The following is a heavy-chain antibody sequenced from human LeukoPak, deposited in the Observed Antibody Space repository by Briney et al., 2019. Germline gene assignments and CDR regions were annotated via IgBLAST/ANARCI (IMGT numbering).Heavy chain of an antibody. CDR2: ISGSGGST. CDR3: AKPPTYYYDSSGYPFDY. D-gene: IGHD3-22*01. V-gene: IGHV3-23*01. Sequence: GGSLRLSCAASGFTFSSYAMSWVRQAPGKGLEWVSAISGSGGSTYYADSVKGRFTISRDNSKNTLYLQMNSLRAEDTAVYYCAKPPTYYYDSSGYPFDYWGQGTLVTVSS. J-gene: IGHJ4*02. CDR1: GFTFSSYA.